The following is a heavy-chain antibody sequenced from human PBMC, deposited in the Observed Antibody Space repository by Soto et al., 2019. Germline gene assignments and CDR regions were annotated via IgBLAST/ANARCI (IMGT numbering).Heavy chain of an antibody. CDR3: ARGVTAGVDY. V-gene: IGHV1-8*01. J-gene: IGHJ4*02. Sequence: VASVKVSCKASGYSFTSLDINCVRQTTGQGLEWMGWMQPSSGRTGYAQKFQGRVTMTRDTSINTAYMELSSLTSDDTAFYYCARGVTAGVDYWGQGTLVTVSS. CDR1: GYSFTSLD. CDR2: MQPSSGRT. D-gene: IGHD1-26*01.